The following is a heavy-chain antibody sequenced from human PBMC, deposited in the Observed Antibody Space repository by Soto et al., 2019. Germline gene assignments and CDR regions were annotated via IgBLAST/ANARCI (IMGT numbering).Heavy chain of an antibody. Sequence: GGSLRLSCAASGFTFSSYWMSWVRQAPGKGLEWVANIKQDGSEKYYVDSVKGRFTISRDNAKNSLYLQMNSLRAEDTAVYYCARVTSHYYYYMDVWSKGTTVTVSS. CDR3: ARVTSHYYYYMDV. V-gene: IGHV3-7*01. CDR2: IKQDGSEK. CDR1: GFTFSSYW. J-gene: IGHJ6*03.